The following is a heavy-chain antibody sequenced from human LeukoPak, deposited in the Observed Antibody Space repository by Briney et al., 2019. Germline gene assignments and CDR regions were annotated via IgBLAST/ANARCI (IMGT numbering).Heavy chain of an antibody. V-gene: IGHV4-4*07. D-gene: IGHD6-19*01. CDR2: TYTSGST. CDR1: GGSISSYY. Sequence: SETLSLTCTVSGGSISSYYWSWIRQPAGKGLEWIGRTYTSGSTNYNPSPKSRVTMSVDTSKNQFSLKLSSVTAADTAVYYCAREGSAVAGQGVDYWGQGTLVTVSS. J-gene: IGHJ4*02. CDR3: AREGSAVAGQGVDY.